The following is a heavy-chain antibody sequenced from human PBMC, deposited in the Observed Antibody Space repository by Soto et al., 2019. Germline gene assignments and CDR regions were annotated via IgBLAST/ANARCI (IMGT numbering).Heavy chain of an antibody. D-gene: IGHD3-22*01. CDR3: ARGVHLDSGGYYYFY. V-gene: IGHV1-69*01. CDR2: IIPLFGTA. CDR1: GGTFSRYA. J-gene: IGHJ4*02. Sequence: QVQLVQSGAEVKKPGSSVRVSCKASGGTFSRYAISWVRQAPGQGLEWMGGIIPLFGTANYAQRFQGRVRITADESTTTVYMDLRGLGSEDTAVYYCARGVHLDSGGYYYFYWGQGTLVTVSS.